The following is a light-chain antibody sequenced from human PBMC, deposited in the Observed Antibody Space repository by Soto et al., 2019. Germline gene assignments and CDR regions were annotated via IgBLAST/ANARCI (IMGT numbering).Light chain of an antibody. Sequence: QSALTQPASVSGSPGQSITISCTGTSSDVGTYNLVSWYQQHPGKAPKLMIYEVSKRPSGVSNRFSGSKSGNTASLTISGLQAEDEADYYCCSHAATWVFGGGTKLTVL. V-gene: IGLV2-23*02. CDR2: EVS. CDR1: SSDVGTYNL. CDR3: CSHAATWV. J-gene: IGLJ3*02.